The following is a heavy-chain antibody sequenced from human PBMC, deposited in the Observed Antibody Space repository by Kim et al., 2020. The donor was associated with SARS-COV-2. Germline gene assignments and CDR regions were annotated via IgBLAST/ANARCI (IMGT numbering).Heavy chain of an antibody. Sequence: GRFTISRDNSKNTLYLQMNSLRAEDTAVYYCAKRGYTYYDILTGPAYYDYWGQGTLVTVSS. J-gene: IGHJ4*02. D-gene: IGHD3-9*01. V-gene: IGHV3-23*01. CDR3: AKRGYTYYDILTGPAYYDY.